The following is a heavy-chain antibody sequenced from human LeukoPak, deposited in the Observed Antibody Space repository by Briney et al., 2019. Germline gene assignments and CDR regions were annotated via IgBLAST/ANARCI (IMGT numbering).Heavy chain of an antibody. Sequence: ASVKVSCKASGYTFTGYYMHWVRQAPGHGLEWMGWINPNSGGTNYAQKFQGWVTMTRDTSISTAYMELSRLRSDDTAVYYCARGDIVVVPAAMPPYYYYGMDVWGQGTTVTVSS. CDR3: ARGDIVVVPAAMPPYYYYGMDV. D-gene: IGHD2-2*01. V-gene: IGHV1-2*04. CDR1: GYTFTGYY. CDR2: INPNSGGT. J-gene: IGHJ6*02.